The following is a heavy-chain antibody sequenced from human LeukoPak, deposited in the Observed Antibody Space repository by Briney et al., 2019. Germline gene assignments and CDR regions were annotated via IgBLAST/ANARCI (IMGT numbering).Heavy chain of an antibody. J-gene: IGHJ5*02. CDR3: ARHADPNYLDP. V-gene: IGHV4-39*01. Sequence: SETLSLTCTVSGGSIANNAYYWGWIRQPPGKELEWIGSIYFGGSTYDHPSLKSRVAISVDTSKNQFSLKLSSVTAADTAVYYCARHADPNYLDPWGQGTLATVS. CDR2: IYFGGST. D-gene: IGHD2/OR15-2a*01. CDR1: GGSIANNAYY.